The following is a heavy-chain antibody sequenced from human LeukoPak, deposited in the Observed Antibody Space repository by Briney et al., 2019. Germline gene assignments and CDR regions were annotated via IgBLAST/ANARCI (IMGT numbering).Heavy chain of an antibody. Sequence: SVKVSCKASGYTFTSYGISWVRQAPGQGLEWMGGIIPIFGTTNYAQKFQDRVTITADKSTSTAYMELSSLRSEDTAVYYCARGLGNYYYYYMDVWGKGTTVTVSS. D-gene: IGHD4-23*01. V-gene: IGHV1-69*06. CDR3: ARGLGNYYYYYMDV. J-gene: IGHJ6*03. CDR1: GYTFTSYG. CDR2: IIPIFGTT.